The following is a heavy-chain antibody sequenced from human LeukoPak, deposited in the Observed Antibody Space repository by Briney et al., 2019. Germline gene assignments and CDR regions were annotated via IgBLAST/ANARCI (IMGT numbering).Heavy chain of an antibody. CDR2: INQDGSEK. V-gene: IGHV3-7*03. Sequence: PGGSLRLSCAASGFTFSSDWMNWVRQAPGKGLEWVANINQDGSEKYYVDSVKGRFTISRDNAKNSLYLQMNSLRAEDTAVYYCARDPDMVRGVTFDYWGQGTLVTVSS. J-gene: IGHJ4*02. CDR1: GFTFSSDW. D-gene: IGHD3-10*01. CDR3: ARDPDMVRGVTFDY.